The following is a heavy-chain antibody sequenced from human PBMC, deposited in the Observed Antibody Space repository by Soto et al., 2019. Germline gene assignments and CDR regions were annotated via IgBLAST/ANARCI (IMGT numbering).Heavy chain of an antibody. CDR1: GGSISSGGYY. D-gene: IGHD3-16*01. CDR3: ARERRNRPSFYCFDP. V-gene: IGHV4-31*03. Sequence: SETLSLTCTVSGGSISSGGYYWSWIRQHPGKGLEWIGYIYYSGSTYYNPSLKSRVTISVDTSKNQFSTKLSSVTAADTAVYYCARERRNRPSFYCFDPWGQGTLVTVSS. J-gene: IGHJ5*02. CDR2: IYYSGST.